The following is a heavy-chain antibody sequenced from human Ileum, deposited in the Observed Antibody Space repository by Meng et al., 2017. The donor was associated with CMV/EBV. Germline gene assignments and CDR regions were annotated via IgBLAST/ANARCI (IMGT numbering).Heavy chain of an antibody. CDR1: FNNIA. D-gene: IGHD5-12*01. J-gene: IGHJ4*02. CDR3: ARPRARGHSGYANPGASDY. CDR2: SLPSMGTA. Sequence: FNNIAINGVRQAPGQGLEWLGGSLPSMGTATYAEKFQGRVTITTDESTGTGYMELSSLRSDDTAVYYCARPRARGHSGYANPGASDYWGQGTLVTVSS. V-gene: IGHV1-69*05.